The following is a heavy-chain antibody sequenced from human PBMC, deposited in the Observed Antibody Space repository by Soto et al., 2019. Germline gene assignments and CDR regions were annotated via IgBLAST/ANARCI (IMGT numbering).Heavy chain of an antibody. CDR2: ISGSGGST. J-gene: IGHJ4*02. CDR3: AKSIRGFWSGAPDY. D-gene: IGHD3-3*01. CDR1: GFTFSSYA. V-gene: IGHV3-23*01. Sequence: EVQLLESGGGLVQPGGSLRLSCAASGFTFSSYAMSWVRQAPGKGLEWVSAISGSGGSTYYADSVKGRVTISRDNSKNTLYLQMNSLRAEDTAVYYCAKSIRGFWSGAPDYWGQGTLVTVSS.